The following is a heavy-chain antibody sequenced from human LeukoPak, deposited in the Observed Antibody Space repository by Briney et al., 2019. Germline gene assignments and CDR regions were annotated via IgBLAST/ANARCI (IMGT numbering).Heavy chain of an antibody. CDR2: INHSGRT. CDR1: GGSFSGYY. V-gene: IGHV4-34*01. J-gene: IGHJ4*02. CDR3: ARAGDTSGYADY. D-gene: IGHD3-22*01. Sequence: KPSETLSLTCAVYGGSFSGYYWGWIRQPPGKGLEWIGEINHSGRTNYNPSLKSRVTISVDKSRNQFSLKLSSVTAADTAVYYCARAGDTSGYADYWGQGTLVTVSS.